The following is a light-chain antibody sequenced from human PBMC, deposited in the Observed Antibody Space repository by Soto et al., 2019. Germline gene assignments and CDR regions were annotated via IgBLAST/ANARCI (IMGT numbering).Light chain of an antibody. CDR2: DIS. CDR1: QTVSRK. Sequence: VVMTQSPATLSLSPGERATLSWRASQTVSRKLAWYKQRPGQAPRLLVYDISNRAAGVPARFSGTASETEFTLTIRSLQSEDFAFYYCQQRSVWPTTTFRQGTRLEI. CDR3: QQRSVWPTTT. V-gene: IGKV3-15*01. J-gene: IGKJ5*01.